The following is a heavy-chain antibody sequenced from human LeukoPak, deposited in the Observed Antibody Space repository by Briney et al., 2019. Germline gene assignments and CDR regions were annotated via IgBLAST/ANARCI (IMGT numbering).Heavy chain of an antibody. J-gene: IGHJ4*02. CDR3: AKDRDSSSWYFDY. D-gene: IGHD6-13*01. V-gene: IGHV3-30*02. Sequence: GGSLRLSFVASGFTFSNHGMHWVRQAPGKGPEWVALIWYDGSNKYYGDSVKGRFTISRDNSKNTVYLQMNSLRAEDTAVYYCAKDRDSSSWYFDYWGQGTLVTVSS. CDR2: IWYDGSNK. CDR1: GFTFSNHG.